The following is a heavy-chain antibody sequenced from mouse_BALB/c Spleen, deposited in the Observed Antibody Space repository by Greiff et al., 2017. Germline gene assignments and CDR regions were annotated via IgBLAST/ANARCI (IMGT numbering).Heavy chain of an antibody. Sequence: VQLQQSGAELMKPGASVKISCKATGYTFSSYWIEWVKQRPGHGLEWIGEILPGSGSTNYNDKFKGKATFTADTSSNTAYMQLSSLTSEDSAVYYCARWGGNSFAYWGQGTLVTVSA. CDR2: ILPGSGST. CDR3: ARWGGNSFAY. D-gene: IGHD2-1*01. J-gene: IGHJ3*01. V-gene: IGHV1-9*01. CDR1: GYTFSSYW.